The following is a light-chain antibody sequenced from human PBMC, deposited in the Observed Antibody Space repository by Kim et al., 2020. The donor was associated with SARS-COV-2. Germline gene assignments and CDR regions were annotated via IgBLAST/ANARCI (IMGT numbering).Light chain of an antibody. Sequence: SVSPGERATLSCRASQSVTSNLVWYQQKPGQAPRLLIYGASTRATGIPAGFSGSGSGTEFTLTISSLQSEDFAVYYCQQYNNWPYTFGQGTKLEI. CDR1: QSVTSN. J-gene: IGKJ2*01. V-gene: IGKV3-15*01. CDR2: GAS. CDR3: QQYNNWPYT.